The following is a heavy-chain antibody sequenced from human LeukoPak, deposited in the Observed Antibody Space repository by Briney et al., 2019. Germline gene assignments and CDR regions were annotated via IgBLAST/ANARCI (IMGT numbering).Heavy chain of an antibody. CDR1: GYTFTGYY. V-gene: IGHV1-2*02. Sequence: ASVKVSRKASGYTFTGYYMHWVRQAPGQGLEWMGWINPNSGGTNYAQKCQGRVTMTRDTSISTAYMELSRLRSDDTAVYYCARAHHLVPAARVYWGQGTLVTVSS. CDR3: ARAHHLVPAARVY. D-gene: IGHD2-2*01. J-gene: IGHJ4*02. CDR2: INPNSGGT.